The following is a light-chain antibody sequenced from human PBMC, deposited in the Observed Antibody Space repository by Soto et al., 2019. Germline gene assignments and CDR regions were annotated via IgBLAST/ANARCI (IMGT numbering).Light chain of an antibody. J-gene: IGKJ1*01. CDR1: QIISSW. CDR3: QQYNSYPWT. V-gene: IGKV1-5*01. CDR2: DAS. Sequence: DIQMTQSPSTLSASVGYRFTITCRASQIISSWLSWYQQKPGKAPKLLIYDASSLESGVPSSFSGSGSGTEISLTISSLQPDDFATYYCQQYNSYPWTFGQGTKVDIK.